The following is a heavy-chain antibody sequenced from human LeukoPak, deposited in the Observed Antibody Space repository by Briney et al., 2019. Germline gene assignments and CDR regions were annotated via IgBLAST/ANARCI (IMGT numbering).Heavy chain of an antibody. CDR2: ISGSSGGT. Sequence: GGSLRLSCAASGFTFSTYAVSWVRQAPGKGLEWVSVISGSSGGTYYADSVKGRFTISRDNSKNTLYLQMNSLRAEDTAVYYCARVRSSGYAQGPFDHWGQGTLVPVSS. D-gene: IGHD5-12*01. CDR1: GFTFSTYA. CDR3: ARVRSSGYAQGPFDH. J-gene: IGHJ4*02. V-gene: IGHV3-23*01.